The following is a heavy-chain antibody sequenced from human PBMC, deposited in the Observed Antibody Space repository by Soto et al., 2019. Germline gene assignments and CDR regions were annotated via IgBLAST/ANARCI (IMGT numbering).Heavy chain of an antibody. J-gene: IGHJ6*03. CDR1: GFTFSSYW. V-gene: IGHV3-7*01. CDR2: IKQDGSEK. Sequence: PGGSLRLSCAASGFTFSSYWMSWVHQAPGKGLEWVANIKQDGSEKYYVDSVKGRFTISRDNAKNSLYLQMNSLRAEDTAVYYCARDTPYYYMDVWGKGTTVTVSS. CDR3: ARDTPYYYMDV.